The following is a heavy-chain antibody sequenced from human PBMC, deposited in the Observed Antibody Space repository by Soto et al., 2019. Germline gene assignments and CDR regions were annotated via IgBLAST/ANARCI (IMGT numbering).Heavy chain of an antibody. CDR3: ARYLGLRNFDWLTFGY. Sequence: SETLSLTCTVSGGSISSYYWSWILQPPGKGLEWIGSIYYSGTPNYNTSLKRRVTISVDTSKTQFSLKLSSVTAADKAVYYCARYLGLRNFDWLTFGYWGQGALVTVSS. V-gene: IGHV4-59*01. CDR1: GGSISSYY. J-gene: IGHJ4*02. D-gene: IGHD3-9*01. CDR2: IYYSGTP.